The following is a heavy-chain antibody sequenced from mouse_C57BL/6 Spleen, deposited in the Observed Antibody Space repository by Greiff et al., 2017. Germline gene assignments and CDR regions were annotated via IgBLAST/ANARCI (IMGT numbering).Heavy chain of an antibody. CDR1: GFTFTSYW. J-gene: IGHJ2*01. D-gene: IGHD1-1*01. Sequence: QVQLQQPGAELVRPGSSVKLSCTASGFTFTSYWLDWVKQRPGQGLEWIGNIYPSDSETHYTQKFKDKATLTVDKSSSTAYMQLSSLTSEDSAVYYCARHGSSYFDDWGQGTTLTVSS. CDR2: IYPSDSET. V-gene: IGHV1-61*01. CDR3: ARHGSSYFDD.